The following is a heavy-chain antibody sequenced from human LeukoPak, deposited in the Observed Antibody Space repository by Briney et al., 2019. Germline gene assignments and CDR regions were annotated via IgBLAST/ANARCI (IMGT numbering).Heavy chain of an antibody. Sequence: SVQVSCKASGGTFSSYAISWVRQAPGQGLEWMGGIIPIFGTANYAQKFQGRVTITTDESTSTAYMELSSLRSEDTAVYYCARARSPSSGYLLRDHNWFDPWGQGTLVTVSS. V-gene: IGHV1-69*05. J-gene: IGHJ5*02. CDR1: GGTFSSYA. D-gene: IGHD3-22*01. CDR3: ARARSPSSGYLLRDHNWFDP. CDR2: IIPIFGTA.